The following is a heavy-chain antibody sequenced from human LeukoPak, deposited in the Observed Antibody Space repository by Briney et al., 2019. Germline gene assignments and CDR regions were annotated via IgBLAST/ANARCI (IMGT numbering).Heavy chain of an antibody. D-gene: IGHD6-19*01. CDR3: AREGIAVGAFDI. CDR2: ISSSSSYI. CDR1: GFTFSSYS. J-gene: IGHJ3*02. V-gene: IGHV3-21*01. Sequence: GGSLRLSCAASGFTFSSYSMNWVRQAPGRGLEWVSSISSSSSYIYYADSVKGRFTISRDNAKNTLYLQMNSLRAEDTAVYYCAREGIAVGAFDIWGQGTMVTVSS.